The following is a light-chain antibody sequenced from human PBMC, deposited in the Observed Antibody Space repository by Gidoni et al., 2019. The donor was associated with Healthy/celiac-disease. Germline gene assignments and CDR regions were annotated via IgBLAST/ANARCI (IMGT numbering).Light chain of an antibody. Sequence: SYELTQPPSVSVSPGQTASITCSGDKLGEKYACWYQQEPGQSPVLVIYQDSKRPSGIPERFSGSNSGNTATLTISGTQAMDEADYYCQAWDSSTNVVFGGGTKLTVL. J-gene: IGLJ2*01. V-gene: IGLV3-1*01. CDR3: QAWDSSTNVV. CDR1: KLGEKY. CDR2: QDS.